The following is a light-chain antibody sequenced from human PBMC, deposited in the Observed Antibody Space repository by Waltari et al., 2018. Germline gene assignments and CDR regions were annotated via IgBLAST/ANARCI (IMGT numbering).Light chain of an antibody. V-gene: IGLV1-47*01. CDR1: SSNIGSTY. CDR3: AAWDDSLSGWV. CDR2: RNN. J-gene: IGLJ3*02. Sequence: QSVLSQPPSASGTPGQRVTISCSGSSSNIGSTYVYWYQQLPGTAPKLLIYRNNQRPSGVPGRFSGSKSGTSASLAISGLRSEDEADYYCAAWDDSLSGWVFGGGTKLTVL.